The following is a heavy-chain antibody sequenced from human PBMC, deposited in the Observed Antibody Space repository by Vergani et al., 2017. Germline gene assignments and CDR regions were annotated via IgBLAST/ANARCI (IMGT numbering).Heavy chain of an antibody. CDR3: ARVMYRDEASTGYRLEGMDS. J-gene: IGHJ6*02. D-gene: IGHD3-9*01. CDR2: IYSTGST. CDR1: GGSFNTYY. Sequence: QVQLEESGPGLVKPSETLSLTCTVSGGSFNTYYWSWIRQSPGKGLEWIGYIYSTGSTNYNPSLNSRVTMSVDTSKNQFSLKVRSVTAADTAVYFCARVMYRDEASTGYRLEGMDSWGQGTTVAISS. V-gene: IGHV4-59*13.